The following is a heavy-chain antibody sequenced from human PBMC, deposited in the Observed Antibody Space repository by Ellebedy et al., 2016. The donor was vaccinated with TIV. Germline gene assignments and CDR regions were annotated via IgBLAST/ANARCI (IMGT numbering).Heavy chain of an antibody. D-gene: IGHD2-15*01. CDR3: ARDWYCSGGTCYRDVVDY. Sequence: ASVKVSCKASGYTFTSYGISWVRHAPGQGLEWMGWISANNGNTNYAQKFQGRVTMTTDTSTSTAYMELRSLRSYDTAVYYCARDWYCSGGTCYRDVVDYWGQGTLVTVSS. J-gene: IGHJ4*02. V-gene: IGHV1-18*04. CDR2: ISANNGNT. CDR1: GYTFTSYG.